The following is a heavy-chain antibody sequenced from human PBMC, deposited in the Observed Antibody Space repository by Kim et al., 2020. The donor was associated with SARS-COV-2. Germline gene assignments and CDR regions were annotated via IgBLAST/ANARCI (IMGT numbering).Heavy chain of an antibody. Sequence: SVKVSCKASGGTFSSYAISWVRQAPGQGLEWMGGIIPIFGTANYAQKFQGRVTITADESTSKAYMELSSLRSEDTAVYYCARWGENSDYYDSSGPDAFDIWGQGTMVTVSS. CDR3: ARWGENSDYYDSSGPDAFDI. CDR1: GGTFSSYA. V-gene: IGHV1-69*13. D-gene: IGHD3-22*01. CDR2: IIPIFGTA. J-gene: IGHJ3*02.